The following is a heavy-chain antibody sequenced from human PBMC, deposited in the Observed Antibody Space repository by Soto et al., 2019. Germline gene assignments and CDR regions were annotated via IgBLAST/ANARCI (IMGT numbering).Heavy chain of an antibody. V-gene: IGHV4-4*02. CDR2: IYHSGST. CDR1: GGSISSSNW. CDR3: ARDPYYYGSGSYYYYYGMDV. D-gene: IGHD3-10*01. J-gene: IGHJ6*02. Sequence: QVQLQESGPGLVKPSGTLSLTCAVSGGSISSSNWWSWVRQPPGKGLEWIGEIYHSGSTSYNPSLKSRVTISVDKSKNQFSLKLSSVTAADTAVYYCARDPYYYGSGSYYYYYGMDVWGQGTTVTVSS.